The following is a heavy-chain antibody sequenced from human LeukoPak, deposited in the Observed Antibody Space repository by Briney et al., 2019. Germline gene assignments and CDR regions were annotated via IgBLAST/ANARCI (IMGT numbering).Heavy chain of an antibody. CDR1: GYTLTELS. V-gene: IGHV1-24*01. CDR3: ATDLAGPNYYYDSSVPGHFDY. Sequence: ASVKVSCKVSGYTLTELSMHWVRQAPGKGLEWMGGFDPEDGETIYAQKFQGRVTMTEDTSTDTAYMELSSLRSEDTAVYYCATDLAGPNYYYDSSVPGHFDYWGQGTPVTVSS. CDR2: FDPEDGET. J-gene: IGHJ4*02. D-gene: IGHD3-22*01.